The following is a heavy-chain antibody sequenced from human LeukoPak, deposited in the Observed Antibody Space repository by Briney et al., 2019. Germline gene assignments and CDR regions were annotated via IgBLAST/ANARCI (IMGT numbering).Heavy chain of an antibody. V-gene: IGHV1-2*02. CDR1: GGTFSSYA. Sequence: ASVKVSCKASGGTFSSYAISWVRQAPGQGLEWMGWINPNSGGTNYAQKFQGRVTMTRDTSISTAYMELSRLRSDDTAVYYCARDLGDHIAAAGEYYFDYWGQGTLVTVSS. J-gene: IGHJ4*02. D-gene: IGHD6-13*01. CDR3: ARDLGDHIAAAGEYYFDY. CDR2: INPNSGGT.